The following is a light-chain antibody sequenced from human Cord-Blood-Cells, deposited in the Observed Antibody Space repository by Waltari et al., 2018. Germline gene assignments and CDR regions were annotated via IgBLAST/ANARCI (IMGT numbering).Light chain of an antibody. V-gene: IGKV3-15*01. CDR3: QQYNNWPYS. CDR2: SAS. CDR1: QSVSSN. Sequence: ELVMTQSPAPLSLSPGERATLSCRASQSVSSNLAWYQHKPDQAPRLLIYSASTRATGIPARFSGSGSGTEFTLTISSLQSEDFAVYYCQQYNNWPYSFGQGTKLEIK. J-gene: IGKJ2*03.